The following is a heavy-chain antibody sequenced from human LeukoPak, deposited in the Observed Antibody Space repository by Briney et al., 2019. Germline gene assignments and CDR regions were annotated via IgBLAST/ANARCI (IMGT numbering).Heavy chain of an antibody. J-gene: IGHJ3*02. CDR2: ISSSSSTI. Sequence: PGGSLRLSCAASKFSFSNYGMNWVRQAPGKGLEWISYISSSSSTIYYADSVKGRFTISRDNAESSLYLQMNSLRAEDTAVYYCAREERRLGAFDIWGQGTMVTVSS. V-gene: IGHV3-48*01. D-gene: IGHD1-1*01. CDR3: AREERRLGAFDI. CDR1: KFSFSNYG.